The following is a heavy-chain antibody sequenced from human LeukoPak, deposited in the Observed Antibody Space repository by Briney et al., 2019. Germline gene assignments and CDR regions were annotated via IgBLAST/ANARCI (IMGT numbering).Heavy chain of an antibody. CDR1: GGSFSGYY. CDR2: INHNGST. D-gene: IGHD2-2*01. Sequence: PSETLSLTCAVYGGSFSGYYWSWIRQPPGKGLEWIGEINHNGSTNYNPSLKSRVTISVDTSKNQFSLKLSSVTAADTAVYYCARGYCSSTSCHPTDYWGPGTLVTVSS. V-gene: IGHV4-34*01. CDR3: ARGYCSSTSCHPTDY. J-gene: IGHJ4*02.